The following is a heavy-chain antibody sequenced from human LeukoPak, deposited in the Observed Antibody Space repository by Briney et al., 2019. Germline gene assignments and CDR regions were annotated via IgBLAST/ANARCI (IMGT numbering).Heavy chain of an antibody. J-gene: IGHJ3*02. CDR2: FIPIFGTA. CDR3: ARVIGYCSSTSCYAYYDSSGYYLHGAFDI. D-gene: IGHD2-2*01. Sequence: GASVKVSCTAAGGTFSSYAISWVRQAPGQGLEWMGGFIPIFGTANYAQKFQGRVTITADESTSTAYMELSSLRSEDTAVYYCARVIGYCSSTSCYAYYDSSGYYLHGAFDIWGQGTMVTVSS. V-gene: IGHV1-69*13. CDR1: GGTFSSYA.